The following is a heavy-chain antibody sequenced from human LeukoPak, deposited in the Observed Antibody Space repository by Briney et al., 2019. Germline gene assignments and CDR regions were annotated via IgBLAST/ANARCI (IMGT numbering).Heavy chain of an antibody. J-gene: IGHJ1*01. D-gene: IGHD2-2*01. V-gene: IGHV3-9*01. Sequence: GESLRLSCAASGFTFDDYAMHWVRQAPGKGLEWVSGISWNSGSIGYADSVKGRFTISRDNAKNSLYLQMNSLRAEDTALYYCAKDTGYQAKYFQHWGQGTLVTVSS. CDR2: ISWNSGSI. CDR1: GFTFDDYA. CDR3: AKDTGYQAKYFQH.